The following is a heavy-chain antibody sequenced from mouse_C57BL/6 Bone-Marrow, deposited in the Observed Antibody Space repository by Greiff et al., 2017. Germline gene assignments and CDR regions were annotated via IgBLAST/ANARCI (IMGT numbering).Heavy chain of an antibody. CDR1: GYTFTSYW. CDR3: ATITTVVATRAYWYFDV. CDR2: IYPSDSET. J-gene: IGHJ1*03. V-gene: IGHV1-61*01. Sequence: QVQLQQPGAELVRPGSSVKLSCKASGYTFTSYWMDWVKQRPGQGLEWIGNIYPSDSETHYNQKFKDKATLTVDKSSSTAYMQLSSLTSEDSAVYYCATITTVVATRAYWYFDVWGTGTTVTVSS. D-gene: IGHD1-1*01.